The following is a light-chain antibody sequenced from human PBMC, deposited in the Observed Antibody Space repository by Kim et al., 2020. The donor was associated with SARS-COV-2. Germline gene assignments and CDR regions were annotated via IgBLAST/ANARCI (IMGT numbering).Light chain of an antibody. CDR3: QKYDSAPWT. CDR2: AAC. J-gene: IGKJ1*01. Sequence: ASVGARVTISGRASQDMSCSFCWYQQRAGKVLNLLIYAACSVHGGVPCRFSGSGSGTESNIISSSVQPEDVATYYCQKYDSAPWTFGQGTKVDIK. CDR1: QDMSCS. V-gene: IGKV1-27*01.